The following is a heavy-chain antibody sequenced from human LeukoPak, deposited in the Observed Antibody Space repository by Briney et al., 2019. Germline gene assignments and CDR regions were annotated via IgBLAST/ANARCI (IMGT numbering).Heavy chain of an antibody. Sequence: SETLSLTCAVYGGSFGGFYWTWIRQPPGKGLEWIGQINHSRSTHYNPSLKSRVTISVDTSKNQFSLKLSSVTAADTAVYYCARVPKYFDLWGRGTLVTVSS. CDR3: ARVPKYFDL. J-gene: IGHJ2*01. CDR2: INHSRST. V-gene: IGHV4-34*01. CDR1: GGSFGGFY.